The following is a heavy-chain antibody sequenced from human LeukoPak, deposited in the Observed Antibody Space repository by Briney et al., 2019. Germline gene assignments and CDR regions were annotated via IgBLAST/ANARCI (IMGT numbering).Heavy chain of an antibody. J-gene: IGHJ6*02. D-gene: IGHD2-21*02. CDR2: IHHDGTSI. CDR3: ARDFGRHGDSLGLDA. Sequence: GGSLRLSCVASGFSFRYDWLHWVRQAPGKGLEWVSYIHHDGTSISYADSVKGRFSISRYDARNIMYLQLNSLRVEDTAVYFCARDFGRHGDSLGLDAWGQGTTVTVSS. V-gene: IGHV3-74*01. CDR1: GFSFRYDW.